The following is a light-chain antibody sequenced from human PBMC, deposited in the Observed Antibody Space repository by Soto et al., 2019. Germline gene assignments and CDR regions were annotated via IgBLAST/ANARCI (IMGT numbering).Light chain of an antibody. CDR3: QQYGWSPMT. V-gene: IGKV1-39*01. J-gene: IGKJ5*01. CDR2: AAS. CDR1: QSISSY. Sequence: DIQMTQSPSSLSASVGDRVTITCRASQSISSYLNWYQQKPGKAPKLLIYAASSLQSGVPSRFSGSGSGTDFTLNISSLQPEDSGLYQCQQYGWSPMTFGQGTRLQ.